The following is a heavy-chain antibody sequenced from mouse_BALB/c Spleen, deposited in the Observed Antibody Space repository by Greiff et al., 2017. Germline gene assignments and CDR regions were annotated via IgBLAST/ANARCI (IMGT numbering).Heavy chain of an antibody. J-gene: IGHJ4*01. Sequence: EVKLVESGPALVKPSQSLSLTCTVTGYSITSDYAWNWIRQFPGNQLEWMGYISYSGSTSYNPSLKSRISITRDTSKNQFFLQLNSVTTEDTATYYCARWRGNYVYYYAMDYWGQGTSVTVSS. D-gene: IGHD2-1*01. CDR1: GYSITSDYA. CDR3: ARWRGNYVYYYAMDY. V-gene: IGHV3-2*02. CDR2: ISYSGST.